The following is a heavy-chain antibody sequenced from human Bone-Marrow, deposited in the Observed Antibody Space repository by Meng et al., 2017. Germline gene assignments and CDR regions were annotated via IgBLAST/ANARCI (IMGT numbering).Heavy chain of an antibody. V-gene: IGHV4-30-2*01. CDR2: IYHSGTA. CDR3: ARGDGYNRYFDY. D-gene: IGHD5-24*01. J-gene: IGHJ4*02. CDR1: GGSISSDNYP. Sequence: QLQLQESGSGLVKPSQTLSLTCAVSGGSISSDNYPWSWIRQPPGKGLESIGYIYHSGTAYYNPSLEGRVTISVDRSKNQFSLKLSSVTAADTAVYYCARGDGYNRYFDYWGQGTLVTVSS.